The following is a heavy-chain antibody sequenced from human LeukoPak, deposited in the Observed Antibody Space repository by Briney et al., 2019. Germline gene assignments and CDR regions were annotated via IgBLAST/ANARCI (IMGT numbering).Heavy chain of an antibody. CDR2: ISWNSGSI. D-gene: IGHD3-22*01. V-gene: IGHV3-9*01. Sequence: PGRSLRLSCAASGFTFDDYAMHWVRQAPGKGLEWVSGISWNSGSIGYADSVKGRFTISRDNAKNSLYLQMNSLRAEDTALYYCAKDKGSGASGYYYGFDYWGQGTLVTASS. CDR3: AKDKGSGASGYYYGFDY. J-gene: IGHJ4*02. CDR1: GFTFDDYA.